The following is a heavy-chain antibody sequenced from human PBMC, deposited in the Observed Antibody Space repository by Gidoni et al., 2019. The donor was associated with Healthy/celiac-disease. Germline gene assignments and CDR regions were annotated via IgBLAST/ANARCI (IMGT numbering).Heavy chain of an antibody. Sequence: QVQLVQSGAEVQKPGASVKVSCQASGYTFTSYYMPWVRQAPGQGLEWMGIINPSGGSTSYAQKFQGRVTMTRDTSTSTVYMELSSLRSEDTAGYYCARKGATKGAFDIWGQGTMVTVSS. V-gene: IGHV1-46*01. CDR3: ARKGATKGAFDI. D-gene: IGHD1-26*01. CDR1: GYTFTSYY. J-gene: IGHJ3*02. CDR2: INPSGGST.